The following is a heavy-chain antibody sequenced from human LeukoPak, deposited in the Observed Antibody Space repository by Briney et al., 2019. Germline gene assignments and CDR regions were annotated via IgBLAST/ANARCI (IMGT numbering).Heavy chain of an antibody. D-gene: IGHD3-10*01. CDR2: IHNDGNHI. J-gene: IGHJ3*02. Sequence: PGGSLRLSCAASGFTFSTTDMHWVRQAPGKGLEWVAYIHNDGNHIYYGDSVKGRFTISRDNSKNTLYLQMNSLRVEDTALYYCVREAYYGSEGDVKDAFEMWGQGTMVTVSS. V-gene: IGHV3-30*02. CDR1: GFTFSTTD. CDR3: VREAYYGSEGDVKDAFEM.